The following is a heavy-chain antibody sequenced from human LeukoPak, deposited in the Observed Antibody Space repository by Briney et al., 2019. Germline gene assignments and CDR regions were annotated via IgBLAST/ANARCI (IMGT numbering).Heavy chain of an antibody. J-gene: IGHJ4*02. Sequence: SETLSLTCTVSGGSISSGSYYWSWIRQPAGKGLEWIGRIYTSGSTNYNPSLKSRVTISVDTSKNQFSLKLSSVTAADTAVYYCARASMTLIDYWGQGTLVTVSS. CDR3: ARASMTLIDY. CDR2: IYTSGST. V-gene: IGHV4-61*02. CDR1: GGSISSGSYY. D-gene: IGHD2-21*02.